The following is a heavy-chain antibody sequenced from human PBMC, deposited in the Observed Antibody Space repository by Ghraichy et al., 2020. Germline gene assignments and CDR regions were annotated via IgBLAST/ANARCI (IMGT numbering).Heavy chain of an antibody. CDR2: IKGDGST. D-gene: IGHD3-10*01. Sequence: LSLTCAVSGFTFSPYWMCWVRQAPGKGLVWVSHIKGDGSTTYADSVKGRFTISRDNAKNTLYLQMKSLRAEDTAVYYCARDRGYPDSFDIWGQGTMATVSS. CDR3: ARDRGYPDSFDI. CDR1: GFTFSPYW. J-gene: IGHJ3*02. V-gene: IGHV3-74*03.